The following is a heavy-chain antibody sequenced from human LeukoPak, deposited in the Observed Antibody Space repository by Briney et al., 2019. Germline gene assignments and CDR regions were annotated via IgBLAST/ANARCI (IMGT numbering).Heavy chain of an antibody. Sequence: GGSLRLSCAASGFTFSSYAMHWVRQAPGKWLEWVAVISYDGSNKYYADSVKGRFTISRDNSKNTLYLQMNSLRAEDTAVYYCARDRAVAGTALLGFDYWGQGTLVTVSS. CDR1: GFTFSSYA. CDR2: ISYDGSNK. CDR3: ARDRAVAGTALLGFDY. V-gene: IGHV3-30*04. D-gene: IGHD6-19*01. J-gene: IGHJ4*02.